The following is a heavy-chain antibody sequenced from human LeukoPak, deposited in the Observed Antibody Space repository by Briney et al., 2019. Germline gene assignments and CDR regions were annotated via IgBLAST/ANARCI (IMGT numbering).Heavy chain of an antibody. J-gene: IGHJ4*02. CDR1: GGSFSGYY. CDR3: ARHGGPAREFDY. V-gene: IGHV4-59*08. CDR2: IYYSGST. D-gene: IGHD2-2*01. Sequence: SETLSLTCAVYGGSFSGYYWSWIRQPPGKGLEWIGYIYYSGSTNYNPSLKSRVTISVDTSKNQFSLKLSSATAADTAVYYCARHGGPAREFDYWGQGTLVTVSS.